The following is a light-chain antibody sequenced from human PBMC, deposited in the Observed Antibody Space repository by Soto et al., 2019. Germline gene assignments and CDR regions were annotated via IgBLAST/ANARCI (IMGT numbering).Light chain of an antibody. V-gene: IGKV3-20*01. J-gene: IGKJ4*01. CDR3: QQYGSSVLT. CDR2: AAS. CDR1: QSVSTNS. Sequence: EMVLTQSPGTLSLSPGERATLSCRASQSVSTNSLAWYQQKPGQAPRLLMYAASSRATGIPDRFSGSGSGTDFSLTISRLEPEDFAVYYCQQYGSSVLTFGGGTKVDIK.